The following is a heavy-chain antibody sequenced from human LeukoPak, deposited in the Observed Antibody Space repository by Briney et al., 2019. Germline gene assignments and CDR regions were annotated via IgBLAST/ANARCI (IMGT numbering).Heavy chain of an antibody. V-gene: IGHV3-11*01. CDR3: AKGHTYGMI. Sequence: GGSLRLSCAASGFTFGDFYMTWLRQTPGKGPEWLSYISMNGTDMDYADSVRGRFTISRDNAKDTLYLQMNSLGAEGTAIYHCAKGHTYGMIWGQGTQVTVSS. J-gene: IGHJ4*02. CDR1: GFTFGDFY. D-gene: IGHD5-18*01. CDR2: ISMNGTDM.